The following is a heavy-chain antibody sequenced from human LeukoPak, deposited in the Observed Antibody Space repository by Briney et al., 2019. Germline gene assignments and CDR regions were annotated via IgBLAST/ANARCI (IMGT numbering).Heavy chain of an antibody. Sequence: PGGSLRLSCAASGFTFSSYSMNWVRQAPGKGLEWVSSISSSSSYIYYADSVKGRFTISRDNAKDSLYLQMNSLRAEDTAVYYCARDPHSNYGLRIGWFDPRGQGTLVTVSS. J-gene: IGHJ5*02. D-gene: IGHD4-11*01. CDR3: ARDPHSNYGLRIGWFDP. CDR2: ISSSSSYI. CDR1: GFTFSSYS. V-gene: IGHV3-21*01.